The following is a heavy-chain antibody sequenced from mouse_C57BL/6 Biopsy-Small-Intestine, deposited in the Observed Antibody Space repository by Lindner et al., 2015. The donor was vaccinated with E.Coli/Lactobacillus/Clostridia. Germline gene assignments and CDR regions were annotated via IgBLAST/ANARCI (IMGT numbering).Heavy chain of an antibody. CDR3: ARREVYYFDY. Sequence: VQLQESGPELVKSGASVKISCKASGYSFTANYMNWVKQSPEKSLEWIGEINPSTAGTTYNEKFRAKATLTMDKSSSTAYIHLKSLTSEDSAVYYCARREVYYFDYWGQGTTLTVSS. CDR1: GYSFTANY. V-gene: IGHV1-42*01. CDR2: INPSTAGT. J-gene: IGHJ2*01.